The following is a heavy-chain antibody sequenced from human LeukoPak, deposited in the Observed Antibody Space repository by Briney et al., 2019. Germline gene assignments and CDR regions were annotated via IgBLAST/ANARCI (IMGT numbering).Heavy chain of an antibody. CDR3: AGVCCTSTSSFDP. V-gene: IGHV5-51*01. CDR2: IYPGDSTT. D-gene: IGHD2-2*01. Sequence: GESLKISCKGSGYSFPTYWIGWVRQLPGKGLEWMGSIYPGDSTTRYSPSFQGQVTVSVDKSIDTAYLQWSSLKASDSAMYYCAGVCCTSTSSFDPWGQGTLVTVSS. J-gene: IGHJ5*02. CDR1: GYSFPTYW.